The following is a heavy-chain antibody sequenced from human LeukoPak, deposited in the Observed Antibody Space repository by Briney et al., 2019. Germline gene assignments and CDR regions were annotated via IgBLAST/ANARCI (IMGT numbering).Heavy chain of an antibody. CDR3: ARSGATTMIVVVITQIDY. CDR1: GFTFSSYS. V-gene: IGHV3-21*01. D-gene: IGHD3-22*01. CDR2: ISSSSYI. J-gene: IGHJ4*02. Sequence: GRSLRLSCAASGFTFSSYSMNWVRQAPGKGLEWVSSISSSSYIYYADSVKGRFTISRDNAKNSLYLQMNSLRAEDTAVYYCARSGATTMIVVVITQIDYWGQGTLVTVSS.